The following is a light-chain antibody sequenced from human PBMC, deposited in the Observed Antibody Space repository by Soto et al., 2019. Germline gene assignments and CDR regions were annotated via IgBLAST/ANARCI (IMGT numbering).Light chain of an antibody. Sequence: EIVLTQSPATLSLSPGERATLSCRASQSIGRFLAWYQHKPGQAPRLLIYDASNRATGIPARFSASGSETDFTLTISSLEPEHFAVYYCQQRSSRPREISFGQGTRLEIK. J-gene: IGKJ5*01. CDR1: QSIGRF. CDR2: DAS. CDR3: QQRSSRPREIS. V-gene: IGKV3-11*01.